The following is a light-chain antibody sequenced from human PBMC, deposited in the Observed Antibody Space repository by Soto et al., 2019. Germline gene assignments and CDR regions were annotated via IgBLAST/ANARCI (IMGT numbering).Light chain of an antibody. V-gene: IGLV2-14*03. CDR1: SSDVGGYNY. CDR3: SSYTSTTTRV. J-gene: IGLJ1*01. CDR2: EVS. Sequence: QSVLTQPASVSGSPGQSITISCTGTSSDVGGYNYVSWYQQHPGKGPKLMIYEVSNRPSGVSNRFSGSKSRNTATPTISGLQAEDEADYYCSSYTSTTTRVFGTGTKVTVL.